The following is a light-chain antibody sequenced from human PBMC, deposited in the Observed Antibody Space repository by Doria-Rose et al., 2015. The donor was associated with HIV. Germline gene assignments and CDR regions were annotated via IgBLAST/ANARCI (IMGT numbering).Light chain of an antibody. V-gene: IGKV4-1*01. J-gene: IGKJ3*01. Sequence: DIQVTQSPESLGMSLGERATPNCKSNQSLLYTSKNYLAWYQQKPGQPPKLMIYWASTRQSVVPARFSGSGSGTDFTLTISSLEAEDVAVYYCQQYYDTPSFGPGTTVDIK. CDR2: WAS. CDR3: QQYYDTPS. CDR1: QSLLYTSKNY.